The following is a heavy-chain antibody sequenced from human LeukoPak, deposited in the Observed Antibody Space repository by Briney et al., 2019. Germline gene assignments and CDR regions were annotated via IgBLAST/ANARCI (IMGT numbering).Heavy chain of an antibody. J-gene: IGHJ3*02. CDR3: ARDIAVAGVGGAFDI. D-gene: IGHD6-19*01. Sequence: ASVKVSCKASGYTFTSYAMHWVRQAPGQRLEWMGWSNAGNGNTKYSQEFQGRVTITRDTSASTAYMELSSLRSDDTAVYYCARDIAVAGVGGAFDIWGQGTMVTVSS. V-gene: IGHV1-3*02. CDR1: GYTFTSYA. CDR2: SNAGNGNT.